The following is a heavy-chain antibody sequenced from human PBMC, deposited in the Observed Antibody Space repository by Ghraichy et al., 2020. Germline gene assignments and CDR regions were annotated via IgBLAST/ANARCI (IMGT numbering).Heavy chain of an antibody. D-gene: IGHD3-10*01. CDR1: GDSISSTNSF. CDR3: ARRVPGNYHGTDV. Sequence: SETLSLTCTVSGDSISSTNSFWGWIRQPPGKGLEWIGSLYYRGSAYYNPSLKSRATISVDTSKNQFSLELKSVTAADTAVYYCARRVPGNYHGTDVWGQGTTVTVSS. CDR2: LYYRGSA. J-gene: IGHJ6*02. V-gene: IGHV4-39*01.